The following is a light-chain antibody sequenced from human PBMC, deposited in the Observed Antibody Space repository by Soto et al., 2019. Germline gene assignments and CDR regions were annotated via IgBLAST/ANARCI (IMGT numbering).Light chain of an antibody. J-gene: IGKJ4*01. V-gene: IGKV3-11*01. CDR3: QQRSNWPPVT. CDR1: QSVINY. Sequence: DIVLPQSPATLSLSPGERATLSCRASQSVINYLAWYQQKPGQAPRLLIYDASNRASGIPARFSGSGSGTDFTLTISSLDPEDFAVYYCQQRSNWPPVTFGGGTKVEIK. CDR2: DAS.